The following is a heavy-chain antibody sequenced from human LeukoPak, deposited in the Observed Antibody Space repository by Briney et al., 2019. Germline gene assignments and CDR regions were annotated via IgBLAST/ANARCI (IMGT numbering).Heavy chain of an antibody. Sequence: GGSLRLSCAASGFTFSSYVMTWVRQAPGKGLEWVSTISGGGSITYYADSVKGRFTISRDNSKNTLVVQMNSLRVEDTALYYCAKSRGSGSNMARGVNFDYWGQGTLVTVSS. CDR3: AKSRGSGSNMARGVNFDY. CDR2: ISGGGSIT. D-gene: IGHD3-10*01. J-gene: IGHJ4*02. V-gene: IGHV3-23*01. CDR1: GFTFSSYV.